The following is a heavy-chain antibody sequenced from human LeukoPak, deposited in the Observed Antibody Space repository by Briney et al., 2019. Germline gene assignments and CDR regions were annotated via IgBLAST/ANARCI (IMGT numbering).Heavy chain of an antibody. CDR3: ARGAGDSSGYYADAFDI. J-gene: IGHJ3*02. Sequence: ASVKVSCKASGYTFTSYYMHWVRQAPGQGLEWMGIINPSGGSTSYAQKFQGRVTMTRDMSTSTVYMELSSLRSEDTAVYYCARGAGDSSGYYADAFDIWGQGTKVTVSS. V-gene: IGHV1-46*01. CDR2: INPSGGST. CDR1: GYTFTSYY. D-gene: IGHD3-22*01.